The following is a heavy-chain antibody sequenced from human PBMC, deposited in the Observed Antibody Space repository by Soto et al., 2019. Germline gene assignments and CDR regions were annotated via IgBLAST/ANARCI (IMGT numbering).Heavy chain of an antibody. CDR2: ISGSGGST. J-gene: IGHJ6*02. V-gene: IGHV3-23*01. CDR1: GFTFTSYA. Sequence: GGSLRLSCAAAGFTFTSYAMSWVRQAPGKGLEWVSAISGSGGSTYYADSVKGRFTISRDNSKNALYLQMNSLRTEDTALYYCAKDIVGATPPPYFFYGMDVWGQGTRVTVAS. D-gene: IGHD1-26*01. CDR3: AKDIVGATPPPYFFYGMDV.